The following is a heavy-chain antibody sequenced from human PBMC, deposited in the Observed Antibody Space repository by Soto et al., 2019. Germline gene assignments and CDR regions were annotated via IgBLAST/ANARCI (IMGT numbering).Heavy chain of an antibody. CDR3: ARQPTTGDTDLWFDH. Sequence: QLQLLESGPGLVKASETLSLTCNVSGGSISTSRSYWAWIRQPPGKGLEWLANIFYSGSTYYNPSLASRVTVSVDTSRNEFSLKLRSVTAADTAVYYCARQPTTGDTDLWFDHWGQGTLVTVSS. V-gene: IGHV4-39*01. J-gene: IGHJ5*02. CDR2: IFYSGST. CDR1: GGSISTSRSY. D-gene: IGHD2-21*01.